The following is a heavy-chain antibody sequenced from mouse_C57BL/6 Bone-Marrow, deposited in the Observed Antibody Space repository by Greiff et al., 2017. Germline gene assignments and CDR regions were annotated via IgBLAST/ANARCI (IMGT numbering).Heavy chain of an antibody. CDR2: ISSSGST. J-gene: IGHJ4*01. V-gene: IGHV3-8*01. CDR3: AREDWDYAMDY. CDR1: GYSITSYY. Sequence: EVKLMESGPGLAKPSQTLSLTCSVTGYSITSYYWNWIRKFPGNKLEYIGYISSSGSTYYNPSLKSRISITRDTSKNQYYLQLNSETTEDTATYYCAREDWDYAMDYWGQGTSVTVSS. D-gene: IGHD4-1*01.